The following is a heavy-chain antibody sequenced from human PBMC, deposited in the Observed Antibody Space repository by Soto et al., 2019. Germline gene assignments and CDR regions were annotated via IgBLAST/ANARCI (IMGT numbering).Heavy chain of an antibody. CDR3: ARHWIAGSSIP. Sequence: PSETLSLTCSVSGDSISSSSQYWGWIRQPPGKGLEWIGSIHYSGTPYYNPSLKSRVTIFVDTSKNQLSLRLSSVTAADTAVYYCARHWIAGSSIPWGQGTLVTV. J-gene: IGHJ5*02. D-gene: IGHD2-21*01. CDR2: IHYSGTP. V-gene: IGHV4-39*01. CDR1: GDSISSSSQY.